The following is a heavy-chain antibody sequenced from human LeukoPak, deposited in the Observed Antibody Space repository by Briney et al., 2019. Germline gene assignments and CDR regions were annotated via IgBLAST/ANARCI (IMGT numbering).Heavy chain of an antibody. CDR3: ARKSASGNYPLDY. Sequence: GGSLRLSCAASGFTFTNNFMSWVRQVPGKGLEWVANIKQDGSEKTYADSVRGRFTISRDNAKNSLYLQMNSLRAEDTAVYYCARKSASGNYPLDYWGQGTLVTVSS. CDR1: GFTFTNNF. V-gene: IGHV3-7*01. D-gene: IGHD3-10*01. J-gene: IGHJ4*02. CDR2: IKQDGSEK.